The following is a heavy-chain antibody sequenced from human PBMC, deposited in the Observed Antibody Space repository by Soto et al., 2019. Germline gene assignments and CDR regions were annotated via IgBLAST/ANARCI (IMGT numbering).Heavy chain of an antibody. CDR2: ISSSSTTK. J-gene: IGHJ5*02. Sequence: GGSLRLSCAASGFTFSSYSMYWVRQAPGKGLEWVSYISSSSTTKYYADSVKGRFTISRDNAKNSLYLQMNSLRAEDTAVYYCARDGCSGSNCLNWFDPWGQGT. D-gene: IGHD2-15*01. V-gene: IGHV3-48*01. CDR1: GFTFSSYS. CDR3: ARDGCSGSNCLNWFDP.